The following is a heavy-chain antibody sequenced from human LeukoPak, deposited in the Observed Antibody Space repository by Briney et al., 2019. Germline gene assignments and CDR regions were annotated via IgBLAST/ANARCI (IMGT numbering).Heavy chain of an antibody. V-gene: IGHV3-30*02. D-gene: IGHD1-26*01. J-gene: IGHJ3*02. CDR2: IRYDGSNK. CDR1: GFIFNTYA. Sequence: GGSLRLSCAASGFIFNTYAMHWVRQAPGKGLEWLAFIRYDGSNKNYADSVKGRFTISRDNAKSTLYLQMNSLRAEDTAVYYCARVRGGSGSSYAADAFDIWGQGTMVTVSS. CDR3: ARVRGGSGSSYAADAFDI.